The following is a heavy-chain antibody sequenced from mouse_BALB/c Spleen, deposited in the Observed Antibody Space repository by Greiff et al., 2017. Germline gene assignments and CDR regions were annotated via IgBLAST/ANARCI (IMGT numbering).Heavy chain of an antibody. CDR3: TREGFYGNFFDY. V-gene: IGHV6-6*02. CDR2: IRLKSNNYAT. Sequence: EVMLVESGGGLVQPGGSMKLSCVASGFTFSNYWMNWVRQSPEKGLEWVAEIRLKSNNYATHYAESVKGRFTISRDDSKSSVYLQMNNLRAEDTGIYYCTREGFYGNFFDYWGQGTTLTVSS. J-gene: IGHJ2*01. D-gene: IGHD2-1*01. CDR1: GFTFSNYW.